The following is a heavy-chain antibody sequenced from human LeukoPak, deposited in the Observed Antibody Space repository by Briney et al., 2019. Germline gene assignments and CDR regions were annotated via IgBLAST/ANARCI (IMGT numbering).Heavy chain of an antibody. CDR1: GFTFSSYW. CDR3: ARDSGSYGFSYYFDY. D-gene: IGHD5-18*01. V-gene: IGHV3-21*01. J-gene: IGHJ4*02. Sequence: GGSLRLSCAASGFTFSSYWMSWVRQVPGKGLEWVSSISSSSSYIYYADSVKGRFTISRDNAKNSLYLQMNSLRAEDTAVYYCARDSGSYGFSYYFDYWGQGTLVTVSS. CDR2: ISSSSSYI.